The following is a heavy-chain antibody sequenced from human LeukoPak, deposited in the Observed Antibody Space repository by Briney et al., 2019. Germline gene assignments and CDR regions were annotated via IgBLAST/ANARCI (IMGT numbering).Heavy chain of an antibody. V-gene: IGHV4-59*08. J-gene: IGHJ6*02. D-gene: IGHD3-22*01. CDR1: GGSISSYY. CDR3: ARQPYYYDSSGYYPGGAYYGMDV. Sequence: PSETLSLTCTVSGGSISSYYWSWIRQPPGKGLEWIGYIYYSGSTNYNPSLKSRVTISVDTSKNQFSLKLSSVTAADTAVYYCARQPYYYDSSGYYPGGAYYGMDVWGQGTTVTVSS. CDR2: IYYSGST.